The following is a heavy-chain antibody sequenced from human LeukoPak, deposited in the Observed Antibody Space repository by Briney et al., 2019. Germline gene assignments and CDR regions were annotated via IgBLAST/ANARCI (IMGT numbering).Heavy chain of an antibody. Sequence: GRSLRLSCAASRFTFSSYAMTWVRHAPGRGLEWVSAISGSGDPTYYADSVKGRFTISRDHSKSTLYLQMNSLRAEDTAVYYCAKSAVAGPCHFDFWGQGNLVTVFS. CDR3: AKSAVAGPCHFDF. V-gene: IGHV3-23*01. CDR2: ISGSGDPT. CDR1: RFTFSSYA. D-gene: IGHD6-19*01. J-gene: IGHJ4*02.